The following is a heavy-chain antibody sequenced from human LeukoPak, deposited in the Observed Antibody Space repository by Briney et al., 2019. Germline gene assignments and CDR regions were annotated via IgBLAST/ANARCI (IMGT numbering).Heavy chain of an antibody. J-gene: IGHJ6*02. CDR3: AADLPRYDFWSGYPATYGMDV. CDR1: GFTFTSSA. CDR2: IVVGSGNT. Sequence: ASVKVSCKASGFTFTSSAMQWVRQARGQRLEWIGWIVVGSGNTNYAQKFQERVTITRDMSTSTAYMELSSLRSEDTAVYYCAADLPRYDFWSGYPATYGMDVWGQGTTVTVSS. D-gene: IGHD3-3*01. V-gene: IGHV1-58*02.